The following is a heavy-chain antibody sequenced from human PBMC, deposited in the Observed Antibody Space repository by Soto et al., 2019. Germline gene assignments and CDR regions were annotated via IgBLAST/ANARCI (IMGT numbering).Heavy chain of an antibody. Sequence: EVQLVESGGGLVQPGGSLRLSCAASGFTFSSYSMNWVRQAPGKGLEWVSYISSSSSTIYYADSVKGRFTISRDNAKNSLHLQMNSLRAEDTAVYYCARSSQWLVGGLDYWGQGTLVTVSS. V-gene: IGHV3-48*01. CDR2: ISSSSSTI. D-gene: IGHD6-19*01. J-gene: IGHJ4*02. CDR1: GFTFSSYS. CDR3: ARSSQWLVGGLDY.